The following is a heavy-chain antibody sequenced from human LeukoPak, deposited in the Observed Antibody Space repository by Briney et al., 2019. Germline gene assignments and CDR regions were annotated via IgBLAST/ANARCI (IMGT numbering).Heavy chain of an antibody. J-gene: IGHJ1*01. V-gene: IGHV3-66*01. Sequence: GGSLRLSCEASGFTVSSNFMGWVRQTPEKGLEWVSLIYSGGSTYYADSVKGRFTISRDNSKNTLHLQMNSLRAEDTAVYYCARDTDYYGSGRHGYFDHWGQGTLVTVSS. CDR1: GFTVSSNF. CDR2: IYSGGST. D-gene: IGHD3-10*01. CDR3: ARDTDYYGSGRHGYFDH.